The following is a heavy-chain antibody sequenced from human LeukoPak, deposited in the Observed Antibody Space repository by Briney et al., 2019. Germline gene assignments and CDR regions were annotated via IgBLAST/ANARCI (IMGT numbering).Heavy chain of an antibody. Sequence: GGSLRLSCAVSGFTFTNYDMHWVRQVTGKGLEWVSAIDTAGDTYYSNSVKGRFTISRENAMNSVHLQMNNLRVGDTALYYCVRDGGYSSGWFDSWGQGTLITVSS. CDR1: GFTFTNYD. D-gene: IGHD6-19*01. CDR2: IDTAGDT. V-gene: IGHV3-13*01. CDR3: VRDGGYSSGWFDS. J-gene: IGHJ5*01.